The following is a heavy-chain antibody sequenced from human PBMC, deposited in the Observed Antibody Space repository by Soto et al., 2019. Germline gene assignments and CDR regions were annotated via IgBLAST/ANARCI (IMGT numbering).Heavy chain of an antibody. Sequence: ASVKVSCKASGYTFTGYYMHWVRQAPGQGLEWMGWINPNSGGTNYAQKFQGRVTMTRDTSISTAYMELSRLRSDDTAVYYCARASSSSFYYYGMDVWGQGTTVTVS. CDR1: GYTFTGYY. D-gene: IGHD6-6*01. CDR2: INPNSGGT. CDR3: ARASSSSFYYYGMDV. J-gene: IGHJ6*02. V-gene: IGHV1-2*02.